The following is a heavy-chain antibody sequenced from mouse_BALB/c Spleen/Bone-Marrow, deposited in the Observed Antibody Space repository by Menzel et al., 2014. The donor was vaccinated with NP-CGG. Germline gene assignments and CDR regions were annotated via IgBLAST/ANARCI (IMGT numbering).Heavy chain of an antibody. CDR2: ISDGGSYT. CDR3: ARDYDYAMDY. CDR1: GFTFSDYY. Sequence: DVKLVESGGGLVKPGGSLELSCAASGFTFSDYYMYWVRQTPEKRLEWVATISDGGSYTYYPDSVKGRFTISRDNAKNNLYLQMSSLKSEDTAMYYCARDYDYAMDYWGQGTSVTVSS. D-gene: IGHD2-12*01. J-gene: IGHJ4*01. V-gene: IGHV5-4*02.